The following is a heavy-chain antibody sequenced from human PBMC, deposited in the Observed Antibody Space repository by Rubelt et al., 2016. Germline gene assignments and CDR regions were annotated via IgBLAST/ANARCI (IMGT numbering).Heavy chain of an antibody. V-gene: IGHV3-48*01. CDR3: ASFGYVFRT. CDR1: GFTFCSYS. D-gene: IGHD3-16*01. J-gene: IGHJ5*02. Sequence: RLSCAASGFTFCSYSMNWVRQAPGKGLEWVSYISSSSSTIYYADSVKGRFTISRDNAKNSLYLQRNSLRAEDTAVYYCASFGYVFRTWGQGTLVTVSS. CDR2: ISSSSSTI.